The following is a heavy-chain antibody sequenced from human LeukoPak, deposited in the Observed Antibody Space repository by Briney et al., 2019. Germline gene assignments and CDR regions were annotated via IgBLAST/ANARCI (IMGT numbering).Heavy chain of an antibody. V-gene: IGHV1-2*02. D-gene: IGHD2/OR15-2a*01. CDR1: GYSFIGYY. CDR2: IHPNSGGA. CDR3: ASSVGYNKAGYYYYLDF. Sequence: ASVKVSCKASGYSFIGYYIHWVRQAPGQGLEWMGWIHPNSGGANYAQKFQGRVTMTWDTSISTAYMELSSLRSDDTAVYYCASSVGYNKAGYYYYLDFWGQGTLVTVSS. J-gene: IGHJ4*02.